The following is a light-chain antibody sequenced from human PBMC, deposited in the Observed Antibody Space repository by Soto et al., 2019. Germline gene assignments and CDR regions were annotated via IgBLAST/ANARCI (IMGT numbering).Light chain of an antibody. CDR1: QSVGSSY. CDR2: GAS. J-gene: IGKJ1*01. V-gene: IGKV3-20*01. CDR3: QQYGSSPWT. Sequence: EIVLTQSPGTLSLSPGERATISCRASQSVGSSYLAWYQQKPGQAPRLLIYGASSRATGIPDRFSGGGSGTDFTLTISRLEPEDVAVYYCQQYGSSPWTFGQGTKVEIK.